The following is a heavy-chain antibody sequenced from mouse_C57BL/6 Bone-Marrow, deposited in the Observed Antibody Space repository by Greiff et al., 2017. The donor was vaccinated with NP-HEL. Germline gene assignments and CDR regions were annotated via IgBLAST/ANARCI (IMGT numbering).Heavy chain of an antibody. Sequence: VKVVESGPGLVAPSQSLSITCTVSGFSLTSYAISWVRQPPGKGLEWLGAIWTGGGTNYNSAPKSRLSISTDNSKSQVYLKMNILQTEDTARYDCARKGWNYSNWNAMDYWGQGTSVTVSS. D-gene: IGHD2-5*01. CDR1: GFSLTSYA. CDR3: ARKGWNYSNWNAMDY. CDR2: IWTGGGT. V-gene: IGHV2-9-1*01. J-gene: IGHJ4*01.